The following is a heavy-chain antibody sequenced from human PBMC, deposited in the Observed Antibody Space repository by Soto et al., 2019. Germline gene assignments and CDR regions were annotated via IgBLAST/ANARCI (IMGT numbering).Heavy chain of an antibody. CDR1: GFTFSNYW. CDR2: INSDGTAT. V-gene: IGHV3-74*01. J-gene: IGHJ4*02. D-gene: IGHD2-15*01. CDR3: ARRRYCDASACFSRAGYFES. Sequence: PGGSLRLSCAASGFTFSNYWMYWVRQAPGKGLVWVSRINSDGTATNYADSVKGRFTISRDNAKNTLYLQMNSLRAEDTAVYFCARRRYCDASACFSRAGYFESWGQGTLVT.